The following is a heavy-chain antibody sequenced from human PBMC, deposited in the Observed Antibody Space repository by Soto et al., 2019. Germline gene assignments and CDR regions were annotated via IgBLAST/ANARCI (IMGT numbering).Heavy chain of an antibody. CDR2: INPNSGDT. V-gene: IGHV1-2*02. CDR3: ARLKNYYESSDPFDY. J-gene: IGHJ4*02. Sequence: ASVKVSCKASGYTFSGFFLHWVLQAPGQGLEWMGWINPNSGDTNYAQKFQGRVTMTRDTSISTAYMELSRLSCDDTAVYYCARLKNYYESSDPFDYWGQVTLVTVSS. D-gene: IGHD3-22*01. CDR1: GYTFSGFF.